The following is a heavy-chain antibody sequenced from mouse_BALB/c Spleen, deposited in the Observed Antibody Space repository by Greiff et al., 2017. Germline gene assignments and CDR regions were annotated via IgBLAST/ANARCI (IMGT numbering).Heavy chain of an antibody. CDR3: ARDRGNYGLDY. D-gene: IGHD2-1*01. Sequence: EVQLVESGGGLVQPGGSRKLSCAASGFTFSDYGMAWVRQAPGKGPEWVAFISNLAYSIYYADTVTGRFTISRENAKNTLYLEMSSLRSEDTAMYYCARDRGNYGLDYWGQGTTLTVSS. V-gene: IGHV5-15*02. J-gene: IGHJ2*01. CDR2: ISNLAYSI. CDR1: GFTFSDYG.